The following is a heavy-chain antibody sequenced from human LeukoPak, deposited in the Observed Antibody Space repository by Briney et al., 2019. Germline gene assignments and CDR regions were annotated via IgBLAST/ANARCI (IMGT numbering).Heavy chain of an antibody. V-gene: IGHV2-5*02. Sequence: SGPALVKPTQTLTLTCTLSGFSVSTSGVGVGWIRQPPGKALEWLAIIYWDDDKRYSASLKSRLTITKDTSENQVVLTMTNMDPADTATYYCAHRRGNYYDSSGYKGKTFDIWGQGTVVSVSS. CDR1: GFSVSTSGVG. J-gene: IGHJ3*02. D-gene: IGHD3-22*01. CDR3: AHRRGNYYDSSGYKGKTFDI. CDR2: IYWDDDK.